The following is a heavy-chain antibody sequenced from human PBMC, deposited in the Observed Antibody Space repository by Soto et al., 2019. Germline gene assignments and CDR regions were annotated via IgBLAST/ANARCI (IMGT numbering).Heavy chain of an antibody. D-gene: IGHD6-13*01. Sequence: EVVLLESGGGLVQPGGSLRLSCEASGFTFSSFAMSWVRQTPGKGLEWLSGISGGGGGSYYADSVKGRFTISRDNSKNTLYPQVNSLRVEATALYYCAKDQLTAGGDYSYDSAMDAWGRETAVTVSS. CDR3: AKDQLTAGGDYSYDSAMDA. CDR1: GFTFSSFA. V-gene: IGHV3-23*01. J-gene: IGHJ6*02. CDR2: ISGGGGGS.